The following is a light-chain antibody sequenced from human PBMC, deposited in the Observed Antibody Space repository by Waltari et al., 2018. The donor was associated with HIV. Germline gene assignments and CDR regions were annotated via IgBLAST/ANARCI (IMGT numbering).Light chain of an antibody. CDR3: LQYARSPRT. Sequence: VLTQSPGTLSLSPGQSVTLPCGPSQSISNSLAWYEQRPGQAPRLLRYDASIRATGIPDRFSGSGSGTYFTLTITRLEPEDFALYFCLQYARSPRTFGQGTKVEIK. V-gene: IGKV3-20*01. J-gene: IGKJ1*01. CDR1: QSISNS. CDR2: DAS.